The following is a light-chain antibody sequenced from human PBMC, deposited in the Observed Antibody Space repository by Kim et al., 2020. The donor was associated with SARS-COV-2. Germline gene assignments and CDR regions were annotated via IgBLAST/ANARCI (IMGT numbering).Light chain of an antibody. Sequence: GQSVTISCTGTSSDVGGYNYVSWYHQHPGKAPKLMIYEVSKRPSGVPDRFSGSKSGNTASLTVSGLQAEDEADYYCSSYAGSNNLVFGGGTKVTVL. CDR1: SSDVGGYNY. CDR2: EVS. CDR3: SSYAGSNNLV. J-gene: IGLJ3*02. V-gene: IGLV2-8*01.